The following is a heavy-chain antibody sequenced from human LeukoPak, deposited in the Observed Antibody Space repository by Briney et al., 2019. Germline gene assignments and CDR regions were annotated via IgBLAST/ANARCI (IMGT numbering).Heavy chain of an antibody. V-gene: IGHV3-30-3*01. Sequence: GGSLRLSCAASGFTFSSYAMHWVRQAPGKGLEWAAVISYDGSNKYYADSVKGRFTISRDNSKNTLYLQMNSLRAEDTAVYYCATYYYGSGSYYNFDYWGQGTLVTVSS. D-gene: IGHD3-10*01. CDR3: ATYYYGSGSYYNFDY. CDR2: ISYDGSNK. J-gene: IGHJ4*02. CDR1: GFTFSSYA.